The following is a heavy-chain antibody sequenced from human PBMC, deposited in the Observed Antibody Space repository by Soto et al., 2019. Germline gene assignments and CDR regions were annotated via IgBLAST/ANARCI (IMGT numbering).Heavy chain of an antibody. CDR3: AIFARLTPYCSGGSCY. CDR1: GFTFSSYA. D-gene: IGHD2-15*01. Sequence: AGGSLRLSCAASGFTFSSYAMIWVRQAPGKGLEWVSAISGSGGSTYYADSVKGRFTISRDNSKNTLYLQMNSLRAEDTAVYYCAIFARLTPYCSGGSCYWGQGTLVTVSS. J-gene: IGHJ4*02. CDR2: ISGSGGST. V-gene: IGHV3-23*01.